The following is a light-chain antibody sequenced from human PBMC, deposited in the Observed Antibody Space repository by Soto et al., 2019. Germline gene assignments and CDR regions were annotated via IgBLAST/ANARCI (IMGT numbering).Light chain of an antibody. CDR3: MQATQAYT. CDR2: MIS. CDR1: QSLVHSDGNTY. J-gene: IGKJ2*01. V-gene: IGKV2-24*01. Sequence: DIVLTQTPLSSPATLGQPASISCRSSQSLVHSDGNTYLTWLQQRPGQPPRLLIYMISNRFSGVPERLNGSGSGTDLTVKISRVGAEDVGVYYCMQATQAYTVGQGNKLEIK.